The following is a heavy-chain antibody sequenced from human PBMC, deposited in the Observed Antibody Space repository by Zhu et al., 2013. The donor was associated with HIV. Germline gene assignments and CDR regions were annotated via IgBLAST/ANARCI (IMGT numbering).Heavy chain of an antibody. V-gene: IGHV4-34*01. CDR1: GGSFSGYY. J-gene: IGHJ6*04. CDR2: INHSGST. D-gene: IGHD3-10*01. CDR3: ARGVVRGVTMDV. Sequence: QVQLQQWGAGLLKPSETLSLTCAVYGGSFSGYYWSWIRQPPGKGLEWIGEINHSGSTNYNPSLKSRVTISVDTSKNQFSLKLSSVTAADTAVYYCARGVVRGVTMDVWGKGTTVTVSS.